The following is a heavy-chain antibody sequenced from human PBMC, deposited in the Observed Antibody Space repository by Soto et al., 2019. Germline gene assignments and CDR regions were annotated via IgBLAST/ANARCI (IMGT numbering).Heavy chain of an antibody. CDR2: IFWNDDK. D-gene: IGHD3-10*01. V-gene: IGHV2-5*01. Sequence: SGPTLVNPTQTLTLTCTFSGFSLSPAGVGVGWFRQPPGRPLEWLALIFWNDDKHYTPSLKNRLTITKDTSKNQVVLTMANMDPVDTATYFCAYRHYYASFDSRGQGALVTVSS. CDR1: GFSLSPAGVG. J-gene: IGHJ4*02. CDR3: AYRHYYASFDS.